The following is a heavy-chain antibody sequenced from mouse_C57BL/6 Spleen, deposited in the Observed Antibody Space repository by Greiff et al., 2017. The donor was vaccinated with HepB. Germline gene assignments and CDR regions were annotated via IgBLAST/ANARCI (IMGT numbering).Heavy chain of an antibody. CDR1: GYTFTSYW. V-gene: IGHV1-50*01. CDR2: IDPSDSYT. Sequence: QVQLQQPGAELVKPGASVKLSCKASGYTFTSYWMQWVKQRPGQGLEWIGEIDPSDSYTNYNQKFKGKATLTVDTSSSTAYMQLSSLTSEDSAVYYCARGDGSLGFAYWGQGTLVTVSA. D-gene: IGHD1-1*01. CDR3: ARGDGSLGFAY. J-gene: IGHJ3*01.